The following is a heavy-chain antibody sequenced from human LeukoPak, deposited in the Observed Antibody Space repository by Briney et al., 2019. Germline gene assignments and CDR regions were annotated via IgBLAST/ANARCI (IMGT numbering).Heavy chain of an antibody. CDR3: ARLLWFGEGSGAFDI. CDR1: GGSISSSSYY. CDR2: IYYSGST. Sequence: SETLSLTCTVSGGSISSSSYYWGWIRQPPGKGLEWIGSIYYSGSTYYNPSLKSRVTISVDTSKNQFSLKLSSVTAADTAVYYCARLLWFGEGSGAFDIWGQGTMVTVSS. D-gene: IGHD3-10*01. J-gene: IGHJ3*02. V-gene: IGHV4-39*01.